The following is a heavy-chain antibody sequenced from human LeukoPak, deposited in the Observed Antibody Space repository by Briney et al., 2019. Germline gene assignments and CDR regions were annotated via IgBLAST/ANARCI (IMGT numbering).Heavy chain of an antibody. CDR1: GFSFSSSW. V-gene: IGHV3-7*01. J-gene: IGHJ4*02. D-gene: IGHD6-13*01. Sequence: GVSLRLSCAASGFSFSSSWMNWVRQAPGKGLEWVASMKQDGSEEYYVDSVKGRFTISRDNAKNSLYLQMNSLRAEDTAVYYCARDRGYSSFDYWGQGTLVTVSS. CDR3: ARDRGYSSFDY. CDR2: MKQDGSEE.